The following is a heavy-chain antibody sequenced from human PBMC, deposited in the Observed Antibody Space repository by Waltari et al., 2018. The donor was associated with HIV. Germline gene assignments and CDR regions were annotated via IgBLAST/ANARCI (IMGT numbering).Heavy chain of an antibody. D-gene: IGHD2-8*01. J-gene: IGHJ4*02. V-gene: IGHV4-34*01. Sequence: QVQLNQWGAGLLKPSETLSLTCAVYGGSFSGNYWTWIRQPPGKGLEWIGEINHAGITNYNPSVKSRVTMSFDTSMNQFSLKLTSVTAADTALYYCARRAPMAYFDYWGQGSLVTVSS. CDR3: ARRAPMAYFDY. CDR2: INHAGIT. CDR1: GGSFSGNY.